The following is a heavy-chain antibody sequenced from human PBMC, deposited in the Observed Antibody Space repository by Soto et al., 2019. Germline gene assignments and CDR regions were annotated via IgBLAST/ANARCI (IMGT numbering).Heavy chain of an antibody. CDR2: IYHSGST. V-gene: IGHV4-4*02. J-gene: IGHJ4*02. CDR1: GGSISSSNW. CDR3: ARAVAGGKIFDY. Sequence: SATLSLTCAVSGGSISSSNWWSWVRQPPGKGLEWIGEIYHSGSTNYNPSLKSRVTISVDKSKNQFSLELSSVTAADTAVYYCARAVAGGKIFDYWGQGTLVTVSS. D-gene: IGHD6-19*01.